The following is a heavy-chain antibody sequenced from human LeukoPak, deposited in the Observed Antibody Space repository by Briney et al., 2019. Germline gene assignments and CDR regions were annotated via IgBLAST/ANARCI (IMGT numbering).Heavy chain of an antibody. CDR2: ISGSGGST. CDR1: GFTFSSYA. V-gene: IGHV3-23*01. CDR3: AKVLRGYAGSGSYYFDY. J-gene: IGHJ4*02. D-gene: IGHD1-26*01. Sequence: GGSLRLSCAASGFTFSSYAMSWVRQAPGKGLEWVSAISGSGGSTYYADSVKGRFTISRDNSKNTLYLQMNSLRAEDTAVYYCAKVLRGYAGSGSYYFDYWGQGTLVTVSS.